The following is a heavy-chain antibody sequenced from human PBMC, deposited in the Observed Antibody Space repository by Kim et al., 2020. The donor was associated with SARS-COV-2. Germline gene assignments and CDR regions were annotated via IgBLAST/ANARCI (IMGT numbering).Heavy chain of an antibody. CDR1: GFPFGEYA. V-gene: IGHV3-9*01. CDR3: AKDVVGDLTVALDH. CDR2: INWNNGRR. Sequence: GGSLRLSCAASGFPFGEYAMHWVRQAPGKGLEWISGINWNNGRREYADSVRGRFTISRDNANNSLFLEMDSLRPEDTALYYCAKDVVGDLTVALDHWGQG. J-gene: IGHJ4*02. D-gene: IGHD2-15*01.